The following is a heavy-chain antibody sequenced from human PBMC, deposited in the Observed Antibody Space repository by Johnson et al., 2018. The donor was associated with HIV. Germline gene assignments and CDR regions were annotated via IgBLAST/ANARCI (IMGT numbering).Heavy chain of an antibody. Sequence: VQLVESGGGLVQPVGSLRLSCAASGFTVSSNYMSWVRQAPGKGLEWVSVIYSGGSTYYADSVKGRFTISRDNSKNTLYLQMNSLRAEDTAVYYCAREATYYDYVWGSYAFDIWGQGTMVTVSS. CDR1: GFTVSSNY. CDR3: AREATYYDYVWGSYAFDI. CDR2: IYSGGST. D-gene: IGHD3-16*01. V-gene: IGHV3-66*01. J-gene: IGHJ3*02.